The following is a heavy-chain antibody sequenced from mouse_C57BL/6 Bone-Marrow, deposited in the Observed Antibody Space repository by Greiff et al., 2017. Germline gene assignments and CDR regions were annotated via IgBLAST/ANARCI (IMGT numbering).Heavy chain of an antibody. J-gene: IGHJ1*03. D-gene: IGHD1-1*01. CDR1: GYTFTSYW. CDR3: ARPGLLRYSYWYFDV. Sequence: VQLQQPGAELVKPGASVKMSCKASGYTFTSYWITWVKQRPGQGLEWIGDIYPGSGSTNYNEKFKSKATLTVDTSSSTAYMQLSSLTSEDSAVYYCARPGLLRYSYWYFDVWGTGTTVTVSS. CDR2: IYPGSGST. V-gene: IGHV1-55*01.